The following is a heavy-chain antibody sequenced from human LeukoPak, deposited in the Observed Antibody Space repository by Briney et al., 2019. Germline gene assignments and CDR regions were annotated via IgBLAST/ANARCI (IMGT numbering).Heavy chain of an antibody. CDR3: ARHRISDYDSGVSWCDP. Sequence: GESLKISCKGSGYSFTNYWIVCVRQMPGRGLEYMGFIYPGDSNTRYSPSFQGQVTISADKSISTAYLQWSSLKASDTAMYYCARHRISDYDSGVSWCDPWGQGTLVTVSS. V-gene: IGHV5-51*01. CDR1: GYSFTNYW. CDR2: IYPGDSNT. J-gene: IGHJ5*02. D-gene: IGHD5-12*01.